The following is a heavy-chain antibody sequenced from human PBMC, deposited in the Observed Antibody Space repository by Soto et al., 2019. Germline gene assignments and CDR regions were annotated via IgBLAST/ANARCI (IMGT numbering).Heavy chain of an antibody. CDR1: GYTFSDYY. Sequence: QVLLVQSGAEVRKPGASVKVSCKASGYTFSDYYVHWVRQAPGQGLEWIGRINPNSGDTRSAQKFQGRLTMTRDTSISTAYMELTRLRSDDTAMYYCAREMQYFVSLRPFEYWGQGTLVTVSA. CDR2: INPNSGDT. J-gene: IGHJ4*02. V-gene: IGHV1-2*06. CDR3: AREMQYFVSLRPFEY.